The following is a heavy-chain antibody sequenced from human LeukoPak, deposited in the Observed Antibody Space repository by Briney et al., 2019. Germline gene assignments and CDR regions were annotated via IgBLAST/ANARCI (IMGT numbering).Heavy chain of an antibody. J-gene: IGHJ4*02. CDR2: ISWNSGLI. D-gene: IGHD3-10*01. CDR1: GFTFDDYA. V-gene: IGHV3-9*01. Sequence: GGSLRLSCATSGFTFDDYAMHWVRQAPGKGLEWVSGISWNSGLIGYADSVKGRSTISRDNAKNSLYLQMNSLRAEDTALYYCAKEADYHGELLYYYFDYWGQGTLVTVSS. CDR3: AKEADYHGELLYYYFDY.